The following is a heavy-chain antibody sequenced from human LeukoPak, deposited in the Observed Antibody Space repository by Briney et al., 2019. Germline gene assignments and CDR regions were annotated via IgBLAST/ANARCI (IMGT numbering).Heavy chain of an antibody. CDR2: IWYDGSNQ. V-gene: IGHV3-33*01. CDR3: ARDPSGTHFDY. D-gene: IGHD1-26*01. J-gene: IGHJ4*02. CDR1: GFTFSRFG. Sequence: PGGALRLSCSAPGFTFSRFGMHWVRQAPGKGLEWVDVIWYDGSNQSYDGSVKGRFTISRENSWKPLYLQMNSLRAEDTAMYSCARDPSGTHFDYWGQRTLVAVSS.